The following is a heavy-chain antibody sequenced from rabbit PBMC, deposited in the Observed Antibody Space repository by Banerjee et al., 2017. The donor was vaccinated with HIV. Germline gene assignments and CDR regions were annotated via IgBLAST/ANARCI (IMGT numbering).Heavy chain of an antibody. CDR1: GIDFSSSFW. D-gene: IGHD8-1*01. Sequence: QEQLVESGGGLVTLGGSLKVTCKASGIDFSSSFWISWVRQAPGKGLEWIASIYIRDGGTFYASWVNGRFTISLDNAQNTVFLRMTSLTAADTATYFCARGGAGGSDYSGINLWGPGTLVTVS. J-gene: IGHJ4*01. V-gene: IGHV1S43*01. CDR3: ARGGAGGSDYSGINL. CDR2: IYIRDGGT.